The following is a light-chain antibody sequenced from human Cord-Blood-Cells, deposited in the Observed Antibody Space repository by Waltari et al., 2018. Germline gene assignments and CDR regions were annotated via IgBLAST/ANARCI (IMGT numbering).Light chain of an antibody. J-gene: IGKJ5*01. Sequence: DIPMTESPSSLSASVGDRVNITCRASQSISSYLNWYQQKPGKAPKLLTYAASSLQSGVPSRFSGSGSGTDFTLTISSLQPEDFATYYCQQSYSTPITFGQGTRLEIK. V-gene: IGKV1-39*01. CDR1: QSISSY. CDR3: QQSYSTPIT. CDR2: AAS.